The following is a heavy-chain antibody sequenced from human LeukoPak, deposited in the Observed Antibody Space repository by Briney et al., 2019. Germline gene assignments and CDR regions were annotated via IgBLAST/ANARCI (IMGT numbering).Heavy chain of an antibody. CDR1: GYTFTSYA. J-gene: IGHJ3*02. CDR2: ISTYTGNT. V-gene: IGHV1-18*01. Sequence: ASAKVSCKTSGYTFTSYAISWVRQAPGQGLECMGWISTYTGNTDYAQKLQGRVTMTTDTSTSTAYMELRSLSSDDTAVYYCARVLVVSSDAFDIWGQGTMVTVSS. D-gene: IGHD3-22*01. CDR3: ARVLVVSSDAFDI.